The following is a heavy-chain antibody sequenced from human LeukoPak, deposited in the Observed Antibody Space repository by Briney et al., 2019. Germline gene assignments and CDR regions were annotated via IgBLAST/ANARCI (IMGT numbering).Heavy chain of an antibody. V-gene: IGHV3-23*01. D-gene: IGHD6-19*01. CDR2: ISGGSGSST. J-gene: IGHJ4*02. CDR1: GFTFSNYA. Sequence: GGSLRLSCAASGFTFSNYAMSWVRQAPGKGVEWFSAISGGSGSSTYYADAVKGRFTISGDNSKTTLYLEMDSLRAEDTAVYYCAKGSSSGWPYFFDYWGQGTLVTVSS. CDR3: AKGSSSGWPYFFDY.